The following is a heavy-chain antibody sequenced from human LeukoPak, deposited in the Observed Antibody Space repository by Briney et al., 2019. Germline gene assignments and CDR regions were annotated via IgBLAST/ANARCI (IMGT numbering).Heavy chain of an antibody. Sequence: PSETLSLTCTVSGGSISNYYWSWIRQPAVRGLEWIGRIHSSGSTSYHPSLKSGLTISVDTSKNQFSRKLTSVAATDTAVYYCARDVVRYFDLWGRGTLVTVSS. CDR2: IHSSGST. D-gene: IGHD2-15*01. V-gene: IGHV4-4*07. J-gene: IGHJ2*01. CDR3: ARDVVRYFDL. CDR1: GGSISNYY.